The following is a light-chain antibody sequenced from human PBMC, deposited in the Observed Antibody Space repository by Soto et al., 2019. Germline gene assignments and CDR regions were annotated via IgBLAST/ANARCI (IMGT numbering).Light chain of an antibody. J-gene: IGKJ1*01. Sequence: EIVMTQSPASLSVSPGERVTLSCRAGQGVTTNFAWYQQKSGQSPRLLIYAASSRATGIPDRFSGSGSGTDFTLTISRLEPDDFAVYYCQHYGRSPTWTFGQGTKVDIK. CDR1: QGVTTN. V-gene: IGKV3-20*01. CDR2: AAS. CDR3: QHYGRSPTWT.